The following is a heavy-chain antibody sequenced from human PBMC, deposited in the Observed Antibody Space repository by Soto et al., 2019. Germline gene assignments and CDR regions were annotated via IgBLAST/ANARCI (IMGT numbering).Heavy chain of an antibody. Sequence: PSKTLSLTCAVSGYSISSGYYWGWIRQPPGKGLEWIGSIYHSGSTYYNPSLKSRVTISVDTSKNQFSLKLSSVTAADTAVYYCARGASAPIFGVVIKPHGYWGHGTLVTVSS. CDR1: GYSISSGYY. D-gene: IGHD3-3*01. V-gene: IGHV4-38-2*01. CDR2: IYHSGST. CDR3: ARGASAPIFGVVIKPHGY. J-gene: IGHJ4*01.